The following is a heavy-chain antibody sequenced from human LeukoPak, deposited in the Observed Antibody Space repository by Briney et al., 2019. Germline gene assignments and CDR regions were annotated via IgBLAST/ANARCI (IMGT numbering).Heavy chain of an antibody. Sequence: ESVKISCMCSGYRFTSYWIGWARQMPGKGLEWMGIIYPGYSDTSYSPSIQGQVTISAEKSISPAYLQWSSLKASDTAMYYCGRLGPTTGEVYWGQGTLVTVSS. J-gene: IGHJ4*02. CDR3: GRLGPTTGEVY. CDR1: GYRFTSYW. CDR2: IYPGYSDT. V-gene: IGHV5-51*01. D-gene: IGHD3-16*01.